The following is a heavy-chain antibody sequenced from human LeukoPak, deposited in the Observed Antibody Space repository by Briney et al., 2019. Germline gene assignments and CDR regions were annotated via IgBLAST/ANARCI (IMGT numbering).Heavy chain of an antibody. CDR2: INTDGSST. CDR1: GFEFISYG. CDR3: ATGANLFQF. Sequence: GGSLRLSCAASGFEFISYGMQWVRQAPGKGLVWVSRINTDGSSTSYADSVKGRFTVSRDNAKNEVYLEMNNLRGADTAVYYCATGANLFQFWGQGTLVTVSS. J-gene: IGHJ4*02. V-gene: IGHV3-74*01. D-gene: IGHD1-14*01.